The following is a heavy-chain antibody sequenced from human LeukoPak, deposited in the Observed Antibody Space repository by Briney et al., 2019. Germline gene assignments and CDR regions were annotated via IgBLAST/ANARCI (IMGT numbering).Heavy chain of an antibody. V-gene: IGHV3-48*01. CDR2: ISSSSSTI. CDR3: ARGALGYMIVVVPAAAFDY. J-gene: IGHJ4*02. CDR1: GFTFSSYS. Sequence: GGSLRLSCAASGFTFSSYSMNWVRQAPGKGLEWVSYISSSSSTIYYADSVKGRFTISRDNAKNSLYLQMNSLRAEDTAVYYCARGALGYMIVVVPAAAFDYWGQGTLVTVSS. D-gene: IGHD2-2*01.